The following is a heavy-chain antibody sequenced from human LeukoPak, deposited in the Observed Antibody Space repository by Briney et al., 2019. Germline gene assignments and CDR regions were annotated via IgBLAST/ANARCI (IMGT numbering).Heavy chain of an antibody. D-gene: IGHD3-10*01. CDR3: AKDSDYCGSANPDY. J-gene: IGHJ4*02. CDR2: IKQDGSEK. CDR1: GFSFINYW. Sequence: GGSLRLSCVSSGFSFINYWMSWVRQAPGKGPEWVANIKQDGSEKHYVDSVKGRFTISRDNAKNSLYLQMDSLRAEDTAVYYCAKDSDYCGSANPDYWGQGTLVTVSS. V-gene: IGHV3-7*05.